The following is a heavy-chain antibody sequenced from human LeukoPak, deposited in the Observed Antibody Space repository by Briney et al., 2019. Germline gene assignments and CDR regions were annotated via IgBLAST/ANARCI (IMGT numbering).Heavy chain of an antibody. V-gene: IGHV3-9*01. CDR1: GFTFDDYA. D-gene: IGHD3-10*01. J-gene: IGHJ4*02. CDR2: ISWNSGSI. Sequence: GGSLRLSCAASGFTFDDYAMHWVRQAPGKGLEWVSGISWNSGSIGYADSVKGRFTISRDNAKNSLYLQMNSLRAEDTAVYYCAREDSAPRYYYGSGSSSAYDYWGQGTLVTVSS. CDR3: AREDSAPRYYYGSGSSSAYDY.